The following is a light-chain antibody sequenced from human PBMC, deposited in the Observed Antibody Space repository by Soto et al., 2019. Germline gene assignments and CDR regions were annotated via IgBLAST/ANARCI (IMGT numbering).Light chain of an antibody. CDR3: QQYHIWPSWT. J-gene: IGKJ1*01. CDR1: QSLGGN. Sequence: EIVMTQSPATLAVSPGDTATLSCRASQSLGGNLAWYQQKPGQAPRLLIYGASTRATDIPARFSGSGSGTDFTLTISSLQSEDFAVYFCQQYHIWPSWTFGQGTKVELK. V-gene: IGKV3-15*01. CDR2: GAS.